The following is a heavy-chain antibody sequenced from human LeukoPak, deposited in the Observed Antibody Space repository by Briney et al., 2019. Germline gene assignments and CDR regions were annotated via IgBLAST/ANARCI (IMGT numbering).Heavy chain of an antibody. J-gene: IGHJ4*02. CDR1: GYTLTELS. CDR2: FDPEDGET. D-gene: IGHD3-3*01. Sequence: ASVKVSCKVSGYTLTELSMHWVRQAPGKGLEWMGGFDPEDGETIYAQKFQGRVMITTDESTSTAYMELSSLRSEDTAVYYCASWGFELRFLEWSSFDYWGQGTLVTVSS. V-gene: IGHV1-24*01. CDR3: ASWGFELRFLEWSSFDY.